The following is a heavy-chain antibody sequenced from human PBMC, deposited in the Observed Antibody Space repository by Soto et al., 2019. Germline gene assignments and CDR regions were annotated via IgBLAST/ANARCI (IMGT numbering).Heavy chain of an antibody. CDR2: INIYSGDA. J-gene: IGHJ4*02. Sequence: QVRLEQSGPEVKKTGASVKVSCKASGYTFTSYGISWVRQAPGQGLEWMGWINIYSGDATYAQRFQDRVTMTRDTSTNTVYMEMRSLRSDDTAVYYCARALYYYDNSGFAYWGQGTLVTVSS. CDR1: GYTFTSYG. V-gene: IGHV1-18*01. CDR3: ARALYYYDNSGFAY. D-gene: IGHD3-22*01.